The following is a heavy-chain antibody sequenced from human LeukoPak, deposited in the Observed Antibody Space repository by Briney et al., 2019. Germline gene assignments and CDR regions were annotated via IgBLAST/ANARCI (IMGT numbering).Heavy chain of an antibody. CDR3: ARSFPFSCGCYYFAY. D-gene: IGHD6-19*01. Sequence: TGESLKISCKCSGYSFISYWIGWVRQMPGKGVEWMGIIYPRDSDTRYSPSFQGQVTISADNSISTAYLQWRSLKASDTAMYYCARSFPFSCGCYYFAYWGQGTLVTVSS. J-gene: IGHJ4*02. CDR2: IYPRDSDT. V-gene: IGHV5-51*01. CDR1: GYSFISYW.